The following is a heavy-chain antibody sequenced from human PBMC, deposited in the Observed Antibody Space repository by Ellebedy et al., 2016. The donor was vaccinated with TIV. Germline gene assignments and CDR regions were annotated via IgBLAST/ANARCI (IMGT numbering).Heavy chain of an antibody. V-gene: IGHV4-34*01. CDR2: VNHSGTT. CDR1: GGSFSGYY. CDR3: ARGTVALQSLKHFDS. J-gene: IGHJ4*02. D-gene: IGHD6-19*01. Sequence: SETLSLXXAVYGGSFSGYYWSWIRQPPGKGLEWIGEVNHSGTTNYNPSLKSRVTISVDTSKNQFSLKLRSVTAADTAVYYCARGTVALQSLKHFDSWGQGTLVTVSS.